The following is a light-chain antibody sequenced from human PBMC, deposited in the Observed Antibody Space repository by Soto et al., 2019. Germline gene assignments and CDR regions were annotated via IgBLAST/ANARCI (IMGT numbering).Light chain of an antibody. CDR3: QQYGSSLYT. CDR2: GAS. V-gene: IGKV3-20*01. CDR1: QSVSSSY. Sequence: EIVLTQSPGTLSLSPGERATLSCRASQSVSSSYLAWYQQKPGQAPRLLIYGASSRATGIPDRFSGSGSGTDFTLTISGLEPEDLAVYYCQQYGSSLYTVGQGTKLEI. J-gene: IGKJ2*01.